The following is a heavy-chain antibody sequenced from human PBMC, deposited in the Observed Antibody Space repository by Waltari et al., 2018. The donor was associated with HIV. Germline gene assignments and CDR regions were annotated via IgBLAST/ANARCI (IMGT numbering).Heavy chain of an antibody. CDR2: IYSSGKT. CDR3: DMYYYDSSGYSAAV. J-gene: IGHJ6*02. Sequence: EVQLVESGGGLIQPGGSLRLSCEASGFTVSSHYMSWVRQAPGKGLEWVSVIYSSGKTYYADSVKGRFTISRDNSKNTLYLQMNRLRVEDTAVYYCDMYYYDSSGYSAAVWGQGTTVTVSS. CDR1: GFTVSSHY. V-gene: IGHV3-53*01. D-gene: IGHD3-22*01.